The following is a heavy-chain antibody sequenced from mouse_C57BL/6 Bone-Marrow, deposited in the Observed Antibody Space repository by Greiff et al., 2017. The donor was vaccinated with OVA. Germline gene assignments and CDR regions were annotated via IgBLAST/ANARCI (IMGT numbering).Heavy chain of an antibody. V-gene: IGHV1-82*01. Sequence: QVQLQQSGPELVKPGASVKISCKASGYAFSSSWMNWVKQRPGKGLEWIGRIYPGDGDTNYNGKFKGKATLTADKSSSTAYMQLSSLTSEDSAVYFCARGGGNYSYYFDYWGQGTTLTVSS. CDR1: GYAFSSSW. CDR3: ARGGGNYSYYFDY. D-gene: IGHD2-1*01. CDR2: IYPGDGDT. J-gene: IGHJ2*01.